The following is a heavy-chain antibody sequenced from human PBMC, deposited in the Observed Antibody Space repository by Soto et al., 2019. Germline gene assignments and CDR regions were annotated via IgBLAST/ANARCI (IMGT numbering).Heavy chain of an antibody. V-gene: IGHV1-3*01. CDR1: GYTFTSYA. D-gene: IGHD2-2*01. CDR3: AGGKGSVPAAMAWFDH. J-gene: IGHJ5*02. CDR2: INAGNGNT. Sequence: QVQLVQSGAEVKKPGASVKVSCKASGYTFTSYAMHWVRQAPGQRLEWMGWINAGNGNTKYSQKFQGRVTITRDTPASRAYMELSGLRSEDTAVYYCAGGKGSVPAAMAWFDHWGQGTLVTVSS.